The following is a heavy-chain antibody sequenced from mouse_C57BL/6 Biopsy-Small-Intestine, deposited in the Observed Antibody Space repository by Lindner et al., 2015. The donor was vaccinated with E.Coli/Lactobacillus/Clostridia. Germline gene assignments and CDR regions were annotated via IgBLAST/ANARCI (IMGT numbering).Heavy chain of an antibody. J-gene: IGHJ3*01. V-gene: IGHV1-22*01. CDR1: GFTFTDYN. D-gene: IGHD2-4*01. Sequence: VQLQESGPDLVKPGASVKMSCKASGFTFTDYNMHWVKQSHGKSLEWIGYINPYSGGAIYNQKFKGRATLTVNKSSSTAYMALRSLTSEDSAVYYCARYDYDGPWFAYWGQGTLVTVSA. CDR3: ARYDYDGPWFAY. CDR2: INPYSGGA.